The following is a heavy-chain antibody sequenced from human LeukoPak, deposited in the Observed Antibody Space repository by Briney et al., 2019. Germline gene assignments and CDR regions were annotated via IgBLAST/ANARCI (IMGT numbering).Heavy chain of an antibody. Sequence: ASVKVSCKVSGYTLTELSMHWVRQAPGKGLEWMGRFDPEDGETIYAQKFQGRVTMTADTSTDTVYVELSSLRSEDTAVYYCATVREYYDSSGYYIHWFDPWGQGTLVTVSS. CDR1: GYTLTELS. CDR3: ATVREYYDSSGYYIHWFDP. D-gene: IGHD3-22*01. CDR2: FDPEDGET. J-gene: IGHJ5*02. V-gene: IGHV1-24*01.